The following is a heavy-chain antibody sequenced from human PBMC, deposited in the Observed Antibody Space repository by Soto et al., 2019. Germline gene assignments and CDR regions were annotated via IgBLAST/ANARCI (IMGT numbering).Heavy chain of an antibody. J-gene: IGHJ4*02. V-gene: IGHV3-48*01. CDR1: GFTFSSYS. CDR3: ARGYYDSSGYYWVFDY. D-gene: IGHD3-22*01. CDR2: ISSSSSTI. Sequence: GGSLRLSCAASGFTFSSYSMNWVRQAPGKELEWVSYISSSSSTIYYADSVKGRFTISRDNAKNSLYLQMNSLRAEDTAVYYCARGYYDSSGYYWVFDYWGQGTLVTVSS.